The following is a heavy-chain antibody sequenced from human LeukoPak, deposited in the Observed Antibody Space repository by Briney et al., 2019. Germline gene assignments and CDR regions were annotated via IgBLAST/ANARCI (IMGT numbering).Heavy chain of an antibody. CDR3: ARCRDYGDYAYYYYYGMDV. CDR2: IKQDGSEK. V-gene: IGHV3-7*01. CDR1: GFTFSSYW. Sequence: GGSLRLSCAASGFTFSSYWMSWVRQAPGKGLEWVANIKQDGSEKYYVDSVKGRFTISRDNAKNSLYLQMNSLRAEDTAVYYCARCRDYGDYAYYYYYGMDVWGQGTTVTVSS. J-gene: IGHJ6*02. D-gene: IGHD4-17*01.